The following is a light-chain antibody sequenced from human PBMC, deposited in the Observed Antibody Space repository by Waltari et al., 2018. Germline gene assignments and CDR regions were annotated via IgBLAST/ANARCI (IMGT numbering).Light chain of an antibody. J-gene: IGLJ3*02. Sequence: QAVLTQPSSLSASPGASASLTCPLRSGVNFISYNIYWYQQKAGSPPQFLLRYKAVSDKQQGSGVPSRFSGSKDASANVGILLISGLRSEDEADYYCMIWHRGVWVSGGGTQLTVL. V-gene: IGLV5-45*03. CDR1: SGVNFISYN. CDR3: MIWHRGVWV. CDR2: YKAVSDK.